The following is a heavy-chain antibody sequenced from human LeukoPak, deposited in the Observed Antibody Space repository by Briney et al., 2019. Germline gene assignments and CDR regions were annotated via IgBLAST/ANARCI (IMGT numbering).Heavy chain of an antibody. Sequence: ASVKVSCKASGYTFTGYYIHWVRQAPGQGLECVGWINPNSGGTSCAQKFQGRVTMTRDTSISTAYMELSRLRSDDTAVYYCARGGSGSYFSWLDPWGQGTLVTVSS. CDR1: GYTFTGYY. D-gene: IGHD3-10*01. CDR2: INPNSGGT. V-gene: IGHV1-2*02. J-gene: IGHJ5*02. CDR3: ARGGSGSYFSWLDP.